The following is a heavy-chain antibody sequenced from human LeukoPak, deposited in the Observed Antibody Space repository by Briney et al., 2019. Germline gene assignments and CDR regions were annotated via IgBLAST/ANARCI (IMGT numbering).Heavy chain of an antibody. CDR1: GSTFSSYW. J-gene: IGHJ6*04. Sequence: GGSLRLSCAASGSTFSSYWMSWVRQAPGKGLEWVANIKQDGSEKYYVDSVKGRFTISRDNAKNSLYQQMNSLRAEDTDVYYFANSLGVATCGWMGTTMDVWGKGTTVTVSS. V-gene: IGHV3-7*01. CDR3: ANSLGVATCGWMGTTMDV. D-gene: IGHD5-12*01. CDR2: IKQDGSEK.